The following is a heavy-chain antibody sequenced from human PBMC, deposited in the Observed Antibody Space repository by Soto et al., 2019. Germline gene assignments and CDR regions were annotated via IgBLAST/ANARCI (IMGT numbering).Heavy chain of an antibody. CDR1: GFPFGNYA. CDR3: AKXPRLQLAY. CDR2: ISGGGDGT. D-gene: IGHD1-1*01. Sequence: EVHLLESGGGLVQPGGSLRLSCTASGFPFGNYAMYWVRQAPGKGLEWVSGISGGGDGTNYADSVKGRFTVSRDNSRNTMYLQMNSLRAEDTAVYXCAKXPRLQLAYWGQGTLVTVSS. J-gene: IGHJ4*02. V-gene: IGHV3-23*01.